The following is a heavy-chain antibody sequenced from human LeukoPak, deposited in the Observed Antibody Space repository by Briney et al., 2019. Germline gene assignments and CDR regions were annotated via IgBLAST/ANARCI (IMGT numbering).Heavy chain of an antibody. CDR1: GFTFSSCG. D-gene: IGHD3-10*01. CDR2: IWYDGNNK. V-gene: IGHV3-30*02. Sequence: GGSLRLSCAASGFTFSSCGMHWVRQAPGKGLEGVAFIWYDGNNKYYADSVKGRFTISRDSSKNTLYLQMSSLRAEDTAVYYCAKDPLQYGSGSYYFDYWGQGTLVTVSS. CDR3: AKDPLQYGSGSYYFDY. J-gene: IGHJ4*02.